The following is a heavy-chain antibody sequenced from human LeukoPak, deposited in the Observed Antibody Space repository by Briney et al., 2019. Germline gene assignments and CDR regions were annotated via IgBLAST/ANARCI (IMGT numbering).Heavy chain of an antibody. CDR2: ICSSSSYI. J-gene: IGHJ1*01. CDR1: GFTFSSYS. V-gene: IGHV3-21*01. D-gene: IGHD3-22*01. CDR3: ARDPDTHYYDSRGYYQPPAYFQH. Sequence: GGSLRLSCAASGFTFSSYSMNWVRQAPGKGLEWVSSICSSSSYIYYADSVKGRFTISRDNAKNTLYLQMNSLRAEDTAVYYCARDPDTHYYDSRGYYQPPAYFQHWGQGTLVTVSS.